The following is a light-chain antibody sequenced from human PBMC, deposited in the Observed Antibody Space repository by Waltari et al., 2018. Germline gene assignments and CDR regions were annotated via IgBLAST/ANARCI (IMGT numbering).Light chain of an antibody. CDR1: QSVSSW. V-gene: IGKV1-5*03. CDR3: QQYKSYTYT. Sequence: DIQMTQSPSPLAASVGERVTITCRARQSVSSWLAWYQQKPGKAPNLLIYKASSLESGVPSRFSGSGSGTEFTLTISSLQPDDFATYYCQQYKSYTYTFGQGTKLEI. J-gene: IGKJ2*01. CDR2: KAS.